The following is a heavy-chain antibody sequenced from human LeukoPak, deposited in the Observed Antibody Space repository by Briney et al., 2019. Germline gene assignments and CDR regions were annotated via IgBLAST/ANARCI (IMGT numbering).Heavy chain of an antibody. V-gene: IGHV4-39*01. J-gene: IGHJ1*01. CDR2: IYYSGRT. CDR3: ARRRYYDGSGYLE. Sequence: PSETLSLTCSVSGDSVSRSDSYWDWIRQPPGKGLEWIGTIYYSGRTYYSPSLKSRVTMSVDPTNNQFSLNLRSVTAADTALYYCARRRYYDGSGYLEWGQGTLLSVSS. CDR1: GDSVSRSDSY. D-gene: IGHD3-22*01.